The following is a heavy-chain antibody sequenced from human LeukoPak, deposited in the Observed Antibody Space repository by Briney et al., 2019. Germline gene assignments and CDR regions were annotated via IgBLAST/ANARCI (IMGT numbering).Heavy chain of an antibody. CDR3: ANEYSKGDI. D-gene: IGHD4-11*01. CDR2: ISGSGGNT. J-gene: IGHJ3*02. CDR1: GFTFSNYV. V-gene: IGHV3-23*01. Sequence: GGSLRLSCAASGFTFSNYVMSWDRQAPGKGLEWVSAISGSGGNTYYADSVKGRFTISRDNSKNTLYLQMNSLRAEDAAVYYCANEYSKGDIWGQGTMVTVSS.